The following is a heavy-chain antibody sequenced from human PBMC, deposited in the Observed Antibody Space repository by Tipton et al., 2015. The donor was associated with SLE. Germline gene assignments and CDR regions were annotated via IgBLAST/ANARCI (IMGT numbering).Heavy chain of an antibody. CDR2: INHRGST. CDR1: GGSISSSSSYY. D-gene: IGHD3/OR15-3a*01. V-gene: IGHV4-34*01. J-gene: IGHJ3*02. CDR3: AVLRSEGTGYPKDAFDI. Sequence: TLSLTCAVYGGSISSSSSYYWAWIRQPPGKGVEWIGEINHRGSTNYNPSLKSRVTISVDTSKNQFSLKLSSVTAADTAVYYGAVLRSEGTGYPKDAFDIWGQGTMVTVSS.